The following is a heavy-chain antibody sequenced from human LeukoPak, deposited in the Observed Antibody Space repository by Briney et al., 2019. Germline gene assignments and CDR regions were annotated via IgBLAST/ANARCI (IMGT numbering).Heavy chain of an antibody. Sequence: GASVKVSCKASGDTFSNHAINWVRQAPGQGLEWMGRIIPILGVTNYAQKFQGRVTITADISTTTAYMELTSLTSEDTAVYYCARDRQYCNSPTCYQGFDYWSEGTPVTVSS. D-gene: IGHD2-2*01. J-gene: IGHJ4*02. V-gene: IGHV1-69*04. CDR3: ARDRQYCNSPTCYQGFDY. CDR2: IIPILGVT. CDR1: GDTFSNHA.